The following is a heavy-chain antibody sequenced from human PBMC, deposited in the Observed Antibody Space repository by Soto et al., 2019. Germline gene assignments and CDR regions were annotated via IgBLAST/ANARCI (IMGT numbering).Heavy chain of an antibody. CDR3: ARDAPGEEYPPGSNFDY. V-gene: IGHV3-7*03. J-gene: IGHJ4*02. D-gene: IGHD3-16*01. Sequence: EVQLVESGGGLVQPGGSLRLSCAASGFTFSSYWMSWVRQAPGKGLEWVANIKQDGSEKYYVDSVKGRFTISRDNPKNPLYLQINSLRAEDTAVYYCARDAPGEEYPPGSNFDYWGQGTLVTVSS. CDR2: IKQDGSEK. CDR1: GFTFSSYW.